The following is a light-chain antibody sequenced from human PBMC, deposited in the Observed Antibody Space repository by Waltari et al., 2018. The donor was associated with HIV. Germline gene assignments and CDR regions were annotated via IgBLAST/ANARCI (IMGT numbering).Light chain of an antibody. CDR3: QQYYTTSPLT. CDR2: WAA. V-gene: IGKV4-1*01. J-gene: IGKJ4*01. Sequence: DIVMTQSPDSLAVSLGERATINCRSSQSILYSSNNKNCLAWYQQKPGQPPKLLIYWAATREAGVPDRFSGGGSGTDFTLTISSLQAEDVAVYYCQQYYTTSPLTFGGGTKVEIK. CDR1: QSILYSSNNKNC.